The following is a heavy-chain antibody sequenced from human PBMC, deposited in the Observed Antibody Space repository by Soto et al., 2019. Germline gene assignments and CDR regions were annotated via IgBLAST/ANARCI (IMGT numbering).Heavy chain of an antibody. J-gene: IGHJ5*02. Sequence: PSETLSLTCAVYGGSFSGYYWSWIRQPPGKGLEWIGEINHSGSTNYNPSLKSRVTISVDTSKNQFSLKLSSVTAADTAVYYCARECQYYCSSTSCHSRAWFDPWGQGTLVTVSS. V-gene: IGHV4-34*01. CDR1: GGSFSGYY. CDR3: ARECQYYCSSTSCHSRAWFDP. CDR2: INHSGST. D-gene: IGHD2-2*01.